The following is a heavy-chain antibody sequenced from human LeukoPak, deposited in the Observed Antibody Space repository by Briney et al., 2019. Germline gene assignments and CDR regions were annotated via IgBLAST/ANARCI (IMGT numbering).Heavy chain of an antibody. J-gene: IGHJ4*02. CDR2: IYTSGST. CDR1: GGSISSGSYY. V-gene: IGHV4-61*02. CDR3: ARIAGPRGDSDY. Sequence: PSETLSLTCTVSGGSISSGSYYWSWIRQPAGKGLEWIGRIYTSGSTNYNPSLKSRVTISVDTSKNQFSLKLSSVTAADTAVYYCARIAGPRGDSDYWGQGTLVTVSS. D-gene: IGHD3-10*01.